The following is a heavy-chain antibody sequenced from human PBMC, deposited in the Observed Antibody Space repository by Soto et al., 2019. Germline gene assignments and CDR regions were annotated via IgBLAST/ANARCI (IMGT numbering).Heavy chain of an antibody. CDR2: ISRNSGSI. D-gene: IGHD6-6*01. Sequence: EVQLVESGGGVVEPGRSLRLSCAASGFTFDDYAMHCVRQAPGKGLDWVSVISRNSGSIDYADSVKGRFTISRDNAKDSLDLQMNGLRAGDTALYYCARDGAARRVYYYYMDVWGKGTTVTVSS. CDR3: ARDGAARRVYYYYMDV. CDR1: GFTFDDYA. J-gene: IGHJ6*03. V-gene: IGHV3-9*01.